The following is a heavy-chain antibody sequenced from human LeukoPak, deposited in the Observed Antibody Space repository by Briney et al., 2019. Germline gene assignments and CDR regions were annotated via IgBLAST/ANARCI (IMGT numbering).Heavy chain of an antibody. J-gene: IGHJ5*02. CDR2: IYYSGST. V-gene: IGHV4-59*01. CDR1: GGSISSYY. Sequence: MASETLSLTCTASGGSISSYYWSWIRQPPGKGLEWIGYIYYSGSTNYKPSLKSRVTISVDTSKNQFSLKLNSVTAADTAVYYCARGGYYGSGNDFRFDPWGQGTLVTVSS. CDR3: ARGGYYGSGNDFRFDP. D-gene: IGHD3-10*01.